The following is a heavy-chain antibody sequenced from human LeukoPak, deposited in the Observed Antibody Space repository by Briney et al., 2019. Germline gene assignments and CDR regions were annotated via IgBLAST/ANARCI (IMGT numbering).Heavy chain of an antibody. Sequence: SETLSLTCTVSGGSISSGGFYWGWIRQPPGKGLEWIGSLHYSGSTYHNPSLKSRVTMSVDTSKNQFSLKLNSVTAADTAVYYCARGQWELLPWGQGTLVTVSS. D-gene: IGHD1-26*01. CDR1: GGSISSGGFY. V-gene: IGHV4-39*07. CDR3: ARGQWELLP. J-gene: IGHJ5*02. CDR2: LHYSGST.